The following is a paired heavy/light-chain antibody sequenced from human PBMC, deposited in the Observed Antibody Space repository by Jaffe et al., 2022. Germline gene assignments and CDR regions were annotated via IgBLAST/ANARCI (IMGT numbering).Heavy chain of an antibody. CDR3: ATFSGEDPSNWYFDL. CDR1: GFTFSSYS. V-gene: IGHV3-21*01. Sequence: EVQLVESGGGLVKPGGSLRLSCAASGFTFSSYSMNWVRQGPGKGLEWVSSISSSSSYIYYAGSVKGRFTISRDNAKNSLYLQMNSLRAEDTAVYYCATFSGEDPSNWYFDLWGRGTLVTVSS. J-gene: IGHJ2*01. D-gene: IGHD4-17*01. CDR2: ISSSSSYI.
Light chain of an antibody. Sequence: QSVLTQPPSVSGAPGQRVTISCTGSSSNIGAGYDVHWYQQLPGTAPKFIISGNSNRPSGVPDRFSGSKSGTSASLAITGLQAEDEADYYCQSYDSSLSGSRVFGGGTKLTVL. CDR3: QSYDSSLSGSRV. CDR2: GNS. J-gene: IGLJ3*02. V-gene: IGLV1-40*01. CDR1: SSNIGAGYD.